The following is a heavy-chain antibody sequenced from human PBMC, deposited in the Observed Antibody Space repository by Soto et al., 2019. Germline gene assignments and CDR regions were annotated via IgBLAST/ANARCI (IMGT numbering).Heavy chain of an antibody. J-gene: IGHJ5*02. Sequence: EVQLVESGGGLVQPGGSLRLSCAASGFTFSSYWMSWVRQAPGKGLEWVANIKQDGSEKYYVDSVKGRFTISRDNAKNSLYLQMNSLRAEDTAVYYCARDLGYDSSGINWFDPWGQGTLVTVSS. CDR3: ARDLGYDSSGINWFDP. CDR1: GFTFSSYW. V-gene: IGHV3-7*01. CDR2: IKQDGSEK. D-gene: IGHD3-22*01.